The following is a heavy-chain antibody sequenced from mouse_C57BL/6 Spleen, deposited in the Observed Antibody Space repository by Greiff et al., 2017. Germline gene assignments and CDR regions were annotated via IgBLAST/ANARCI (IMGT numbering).Heavy chain of an antibody. V-gene: IGHV1-61*01. J-gene: IGHJ4*01. CDR1: GYTFTSYW. D-gene: IGHD1-1*01. Sequence: QVQLQQPGAELVRPGSSVKLSCKASGYTFTSYWMDWVKQRPGQGLEWIGNIYPSDSETHYNQKFKDKATLTVDKSSSTAYMQLSSLTSEDSAVYYCARSGYYGSRAYYAMDYWGQGTSVTVSS. CDR2: IYPSDSET. CDR3: ARSGYYGSRAYYAMDY.